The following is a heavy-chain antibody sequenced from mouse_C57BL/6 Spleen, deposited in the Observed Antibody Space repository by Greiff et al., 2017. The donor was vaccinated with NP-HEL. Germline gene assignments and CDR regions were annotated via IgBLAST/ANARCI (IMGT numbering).Heavy chain of an antibody. V-gene: IGHV1-47*01. CDR2: FHPYNDDT. CDR1: GYTFTTYP. J-gene: IGHJ1*03. Sequence: QVQLQQSGAELVKPGASVKMSCKASGYTFTTYPIEWMKQNHGKSLVWIGNFHPYNDDTKYNEKFKGKATLTVEKSSSTVYLELSRLTSDDSAVYYCARGDYYGSSYGWYFDVWGTGTTVTVSS. CDR3: ARGDYYGSSYGWYFDV. D-gene: IGHD1-1*01.